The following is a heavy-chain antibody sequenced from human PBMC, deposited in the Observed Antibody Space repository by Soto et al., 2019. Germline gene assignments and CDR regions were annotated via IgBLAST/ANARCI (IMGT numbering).Heavy chain of an antibody. CDR3: TGPYPYYFDA. CDR1: GGSFSTYY. Sequence: SETLSLTCTVYGGSFSTYYWSWIRQPPGKGLEWIGEINHSGNTNYNPSLMGRVTMSFDTSKNQFSLKLSSVTAADTAVYYCTGPYPYYFDAWGQGTLVTVSS. J-gene: IGHJ4*02. CDR2: INHSGNT. V-gene: IGHV4-34*01.